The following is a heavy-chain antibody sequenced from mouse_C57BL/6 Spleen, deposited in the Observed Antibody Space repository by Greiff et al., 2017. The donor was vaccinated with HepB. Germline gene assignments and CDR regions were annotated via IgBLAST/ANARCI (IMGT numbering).Heavy chain of an antibody. J-gene: IGHJ1*03. V-gene: IGHV1-31*01. CDR2: IYPYNGVS. Sequence: EVKLMESGPELVKPGASVKISCKASGYSFTGYYMHWVKQSHGNILDWIGYIYPYNGVSSYNQKFKGKATLTVDKSSSTAYMELRSLTSEDSAVYYCARPYGNYWYFDVWGTGTTVTVSS. D-gene: IGHD2-1*01. CDR3: ARPYGNYWYFDV. CDR1: GYSFTGYY.